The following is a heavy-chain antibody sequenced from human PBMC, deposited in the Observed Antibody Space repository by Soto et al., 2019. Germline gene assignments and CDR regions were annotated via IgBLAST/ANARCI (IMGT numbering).Heavy chain of an antibody. J-gene: IGHJ4*02. V-gene: IGHV1-18*01. CDR3: ARDLLQYSSSSSCFDY. Sequence: GASVKVSCKASGYTFTSYGISWVRQAPGQGLEWMGWISAYNGNTNYAQKLQGRVTMTTDTSTSTAYMELRSLRSDDTAVYYCARDLLQYSSSSSCFDYWGQGTLVTVSS. D-gene: IGHD6-6*01. CDR2: ISAYNGNT. CDR1: GYTFTSYG.